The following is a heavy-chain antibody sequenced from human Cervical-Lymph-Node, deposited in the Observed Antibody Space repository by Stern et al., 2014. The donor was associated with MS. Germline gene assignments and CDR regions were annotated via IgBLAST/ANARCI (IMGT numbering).Heavy chain of an antibody. CDR3: ATLVAGY. CDR2: IYAGGDT. V-gene: IGHV3-66*02. J-gene: IGHJ4*02. D-gene: IGHD3-10*01. CDR1: GFTVNSNY. Sequence: EMQLEESGGGLVPPGGSLRLSCAVSGFTVNSNYMNWVRPAPGKGLEWVSVIYAGGDTYYADSVRGRFTISRDDSKNTVHLQMNSLRAEDTAVYYCATLVAGYWGQGTLVTVS.